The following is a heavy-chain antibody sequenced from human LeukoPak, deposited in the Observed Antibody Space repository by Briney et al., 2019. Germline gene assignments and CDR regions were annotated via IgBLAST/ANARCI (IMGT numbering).Heavy chain of an antibody. Sequence: GGSLRLSCAASGFTFSSSWMTWVRQAPGKGLEWVSSISSSSSYIYYADSVKGRFTISRDNAKNSLYLQMSSLRAEDTAVYYCARRFGSGSYYGYWGQGTLVTVSS. D-gene: IGHD3-10*01. V-gene: IGHV3-21*04. CDR1: GFTFSSSW. CDR3: ARRFGSGSYYGY. CDR2: ISSSSSYI. J-gene: IGHJ4*02.